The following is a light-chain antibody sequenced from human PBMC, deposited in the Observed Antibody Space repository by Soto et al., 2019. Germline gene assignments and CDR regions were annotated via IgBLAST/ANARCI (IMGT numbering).Light chain of an antibody. V-gene: IGLV1-44*01. CDR2: SNN. J-gene: IGLJ3*02. Sequence: QSVLTQPPSASATPGQRVTISCSGSSSNIGSNTVNWYQHLPGTAPKLLIYSNNQRPSGVPDRFSGSKSGTSASLAISGLQSEDEADYYCAAWDDSLTAWVFGGGTKLTVL. CDR3: AAWDDSLTAWV. CDR1: SSNIGSNT.